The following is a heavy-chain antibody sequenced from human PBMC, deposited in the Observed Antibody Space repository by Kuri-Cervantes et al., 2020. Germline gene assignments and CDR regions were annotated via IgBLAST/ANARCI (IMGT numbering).Heavy chain of an antibody. CDR1: GYTFTGYY. D-gene: IGHD3-10*01. CDR2: INPHSGGA. Sequence: ASVKVSCKASGYTFTGYYMHWVRQAPGQGLEWMGWINPHSGGANYAQKFQGRVTMTRDTSISTAYMELSRLRSDYTAVYYCARGIWFGEFDGDYWGQGTLVTVSS. V-gene: IGHV1-2*02. CDR3: ARGIWFGEFDGDY. J-gene: IGHJ4*02.